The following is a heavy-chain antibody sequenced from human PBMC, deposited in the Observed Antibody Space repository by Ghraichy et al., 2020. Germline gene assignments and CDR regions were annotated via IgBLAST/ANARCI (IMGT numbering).Heavy chain of an antibody. CDR1: GFTFSDHY. CDR2: TRNKANSYTT. CDR3: VRRTVANPESFDY. Sequence: GESLNISCAASGFTFSDHYMDWVRQAPGKGLEWVGRTRNKANSYTTEYAASVKGRFTISRDDSKNSLYLQMNSLKTEDTAVYYCVRRTVANPESFDYWGQGTLVTVSS. D-gene: IGHD4-23*01. J-gene: IGHJ4*02. V-gene: IGHV3-72*01.